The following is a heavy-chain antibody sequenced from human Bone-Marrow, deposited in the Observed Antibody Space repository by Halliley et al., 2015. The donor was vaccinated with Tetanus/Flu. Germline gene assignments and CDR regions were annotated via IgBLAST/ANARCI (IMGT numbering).Heavy chain of an antibody. Sequence: DGGTTEYAPSVKGRFTISRDDSKSTLFLQMDSLKIEDSAVYYCTTRPLQYCSDITCYGYPDYWGQGALVSVSS. CDR3: TTRPLQYCSDITCYGYPDY. CDR2: DGGTT. J-gene: IGHJ4*02. D-gene: IGHD2-2*01. V-gene: IGHV3-15*01.